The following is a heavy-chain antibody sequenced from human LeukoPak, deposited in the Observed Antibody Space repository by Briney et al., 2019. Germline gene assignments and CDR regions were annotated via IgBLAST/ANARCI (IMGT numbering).Heavy chain of an antibody. Sequence: PSETLSLTCTVSGGSINSYSYYWSWIRQPPGRGLEWIGSIYYNAHTYYNPSLKSRVTMSVDTSKNQFSLKLNSVTAADTAVYYCARGGGSYYEYYFDYWGQGTLVTVSS. CDR2: IYYNAHT. CDR3: ARGGGSYYEYYFDY. CDR1: GGSINSYSYY. V-gene: IGHV4-39*07. D-gene: IGHD1-26*01. J-gene: IGHJ4*02.